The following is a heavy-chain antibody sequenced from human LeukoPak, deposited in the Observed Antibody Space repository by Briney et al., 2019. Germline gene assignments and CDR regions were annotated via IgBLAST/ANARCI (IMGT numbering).Heavy chain of an antibody. Sequence: GGSLRLSCAASGFTFSTYSMNWVRQAPGKGLEWVSYISSISSGIYYADSVQGRFTTSRDNAKNSLYLQMNSLRAEDTAVYYCAGSSSGFGFDPWGQGTLVTVSS. CDR1: GFTFSTYS. D-gene: IGHD3-22*01. CDR3: AGSSSGFGFDP. J-gene: IGHJ5*02. V-gene: IGHV3-48*01. CDR2: ISSISSGI.